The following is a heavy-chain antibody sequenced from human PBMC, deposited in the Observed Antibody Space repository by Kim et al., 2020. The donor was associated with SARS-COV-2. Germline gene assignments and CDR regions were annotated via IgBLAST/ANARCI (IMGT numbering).Heavy chain of an antibody. CDR3: ARSGTDIIISYYSDY. J-gene: IGHJ4*02. Sequence: ASVKVSCKASGYTFTSYAIHWVRQAPGQRLEWMGWIYAGNGNTKYSQKLQGRVTITRDTSASTAYMELSSLRSEDTAVYYCARSGTDIIISYYSDYWGQGTLVTVSS. V-gene: IGHV1-3*01. D-gene: IGHD3-10*01. CDR2: IYAGNGNT. CDR1: GYTFTSYA.